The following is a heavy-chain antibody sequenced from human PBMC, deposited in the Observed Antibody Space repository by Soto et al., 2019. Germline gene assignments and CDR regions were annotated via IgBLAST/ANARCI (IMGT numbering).Heavy chain of an antibody. V-gene: IGHV4-34*01. CDR3: ARTSTTVTTLYYFDY. J-gene: IGHJ4*02. D-gene: IGHD4-17*01. CDR2: INHSGST. CDR1: GGSFSGYY. Sequence: SETLSLTCAVYGGSFSGYYWSWIRQPPGKGLEWIGEINHSGSTNYNPSLKSRVTISVDTSKNQFSLKLSSVTAADTAVYYCARTSTTVTTLYYFDYWGQGTLVTVSS.